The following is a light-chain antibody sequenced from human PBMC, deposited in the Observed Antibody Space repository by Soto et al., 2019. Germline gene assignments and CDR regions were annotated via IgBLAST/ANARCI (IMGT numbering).Light chain of an antibody. CDR3: QQSNNWPKT. CDR1: QSVGSS. J-gene: IGKJ1*01. V-gene: IGKV3-15*01. Sequence: EIVMTQSPATLSVSPGETATLSCRASQSVGSSLAWHQQKPGQAPRLLISDASTRAAGLPARFSGSGSGTEFTLTISSLQSEDFAVYFCQQSNNWPKTFDQGTKVDIK. CDR2: DAS.